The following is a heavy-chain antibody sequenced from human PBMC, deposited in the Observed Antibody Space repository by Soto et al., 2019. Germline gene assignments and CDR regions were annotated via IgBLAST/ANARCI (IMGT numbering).Heavy chain of an antibody. CDR3: ARKLELRGSYYYCYDMDV. V-gene: IGHV1-2*02. J-gene: IGHJ6*02. Sequence: ASVKVSCKASGYTFTDYYMHWVRQAPGQGLEWMGWINPNSGGTNYAQKFQGRVTMTRDTSISTAYMELSRLRSDDTAAYYCARKLELRGSYYYCYDMDVWGQGTTVTVSS. CDR1: GYTFTDYY. D-gene: IGHD1-7*01. CDR2: INPNSGGT.